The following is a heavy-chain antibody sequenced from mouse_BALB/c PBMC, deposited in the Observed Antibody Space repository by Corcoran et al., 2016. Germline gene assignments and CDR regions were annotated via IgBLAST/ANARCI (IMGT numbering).Heavy chain of an antibody. CDR2: SYPGSGNT. Sequence: QVQLQQSGAELARPGASVKISCKASCYTFTDYYINWVKQRTRQDLKWIGESYPGSGNTYYNEKFKGKATLTADKSSSTAYMQLSSLTSEDSAVYFCATTVVDYCGQGTTLTVSS. D-gene: IGHD1-1*01. CDR1: CYTFTDYY. J-gene: IGHJ2*01. CDR3: ATTVVDY. V-gene: IGHV1-77*01.